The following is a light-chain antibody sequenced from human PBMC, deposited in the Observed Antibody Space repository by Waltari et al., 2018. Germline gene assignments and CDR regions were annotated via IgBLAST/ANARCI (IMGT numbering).Light chain of an antibody. Sequence: QSALTQPASVSGSPGQSITISCSGTDSDVGAYDFVSWYQQHPGKAPHLIIYEVSNRPSGLSKRFSASKSGHTASLTLSGLQADDEADDYCSSYTTSSAPGVFGTGTRVTVL. CDR2: EVS. V-gene: IGLV2-14*01. J-gene: IGLJ1*01. CDR1: DSDVGAYDF. CDR3: SSYTTSSAPGV.